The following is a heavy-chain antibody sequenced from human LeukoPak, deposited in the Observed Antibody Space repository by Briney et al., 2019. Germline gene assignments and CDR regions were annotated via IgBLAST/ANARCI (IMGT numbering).Heavy chain of an antibody. J-gene: IGHJ6*03. CDR2: IYADGRT. CDR1: GFTFSDYW. D-gene: IGHD1-26*01. V-gene: IGHV3-53*01. Sequence: GGSLRLSCEGSGFTFSDYWMGWVRQAPGKGLEWVSIIYADGRTYYADSVKGRFTISRDNSKNTLSLQMNSLRAEDTAVYYCARDPSYSGSYDYMDVWGKGTTVTVSS. CDR3: ARDPSYSGSYDYMDV.